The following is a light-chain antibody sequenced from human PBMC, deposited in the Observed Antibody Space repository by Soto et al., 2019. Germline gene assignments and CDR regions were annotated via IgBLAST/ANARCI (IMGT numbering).Light chain of an antibody. Sequence: EIVLTQSPATLSVSPGERATLSCRDSQSVTSNLAWYQQRPGQAPRLLIYDASNRATGIPARFSGSGSGKEFTLHLRSLQSEDFALYYCHQYNWPDTFGQGTRLEIK. CDR1: QSVTSN. J-gene: IGKJ5*01. V-gene: IGKV3-15*01. CDR2: DAS. CDR3: HQYNWPDT.